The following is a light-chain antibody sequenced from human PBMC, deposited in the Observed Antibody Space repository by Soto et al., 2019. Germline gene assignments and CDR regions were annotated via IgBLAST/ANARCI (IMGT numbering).Light chain of an antibody. CDR1: QSISAW. V-gene: IGKV1-5*03. J-gene: IGKJ1*01. CDR2: KAS. CDR3: QQYNDYSWT. Sequence: DIQMTQSPSTLSASVLDIVVIHFPASQSISAWLAWYQQKPGKAPRLLIYKASTLEIGVPSRFSGSGSGTEFTLTISSLQPHDVATYYCQQYNDYSWTFGQGTKVDI.